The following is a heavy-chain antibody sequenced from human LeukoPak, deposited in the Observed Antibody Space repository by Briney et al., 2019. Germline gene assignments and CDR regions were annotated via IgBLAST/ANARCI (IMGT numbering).Heavy chain of an antibody. CDR3: ATPRSSGWLDAFDI. J-gene: IGHJ3*02. Sequence: GESLKISCKGSGYSFTSYWIGGVRKMPGKGLEWMGILYPGDSDTRYSPSFQGQVTISADKSISTAYLQWSSLKASDTAMYYCATPRSSGWLDAFDIWGQGTMVTVSS. V-gene: IGHV5-51*01. CDR1: GYSFTSYW. D-gene: IGHD6-19*01. CDR2: LYPGDSDT.